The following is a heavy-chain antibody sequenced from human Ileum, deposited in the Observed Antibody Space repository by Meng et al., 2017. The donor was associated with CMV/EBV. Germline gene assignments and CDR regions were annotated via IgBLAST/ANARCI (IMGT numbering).Heavy chain of an antibody. CDR3: ARVYRSGDFWSHFDY. CDR1: GSIRGGGYC. D-gene: IGHD3-3*01. V-gene: IGHV4-31*02. Sequence: GSIRGGGYCWSRIRQHPGKGLEWVGYIYYSGSTCYGPSLKGRVTISEDTSKNQYSLKLSCVTAADTAVYYCARVYRSGDFWSHFDYWGQGTLVTVSS. J-gene: IGHJ4*02. CDR2: IYYSGST.